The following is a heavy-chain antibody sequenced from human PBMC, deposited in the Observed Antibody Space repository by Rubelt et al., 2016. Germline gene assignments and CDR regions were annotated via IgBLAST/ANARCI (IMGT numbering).Heavy chain of an antibody. CDR2: ISGSGGST. D-gene: IGHD2-15*01. CDR3: ARDPRYCSGGSCFDAFDT. CDR1: GFTFSSYA. Sequence: GFTFSSYAMSWVRQAPGKGLEWVSAISGSGGSTYYADSVKGRFTISRDNSKNTLYLQMNSLRAEDTAVYYCARDPRYCSGGSCFDAFDTWGQGTTVTVSS. V-gene: IGHV3-23*01. J-gene: IGHJ3*02.